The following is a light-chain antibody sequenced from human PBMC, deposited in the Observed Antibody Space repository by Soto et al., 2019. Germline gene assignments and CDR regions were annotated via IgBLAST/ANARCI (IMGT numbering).Light chain of an antibody. V-gene: IGKV3-20*01. Sequence: IVLTQYPGILSLSQGERATLSCRASESVISGYVGWYQQKPRQAPRLLIYSASTRVTGTPDRFSGSGSGTDFTLTISILEPEDFAVYYCQQYVTSLTFGGGTKVDIK. J-gene: IGKJ4*02. CDR2: SAS. CDR1: ESVISGY. CDR3: QQYVTSLT.